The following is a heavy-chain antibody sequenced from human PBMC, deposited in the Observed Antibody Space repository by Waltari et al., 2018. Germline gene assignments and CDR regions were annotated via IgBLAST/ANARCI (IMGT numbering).Heavy chain of an antibody. J-gene: IGHJ3*02. Sequence: QVQLQESGPGLVKPSETLSLTCAVSGYSISSGYYWGWIRQPPGKGREWIWSIYHSGSTYDNPSLKSRVTISVDTSKNQFSLKLSAVTAADTAVYYCARDGVVVPKSAFDIWGQGTMVTVSS. CDR1: GYSISSGYY. CDR3: ARDGVVVPKSAFDI. V-gene: IGHV4-38-2*02. D-gene: IGHD2-21*01. CDR2: IYHSGST.